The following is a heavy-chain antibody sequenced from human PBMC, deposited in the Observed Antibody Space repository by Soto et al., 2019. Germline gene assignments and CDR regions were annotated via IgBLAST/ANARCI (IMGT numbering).Heavy chain of an antibody. Sequence: QVLLVQSGAEVKKPGSSVKVSCKASGDTFRNYAITWVRQAPGQGLEWMGGITPRFSTTTYAEKFQGRVTITADESSNTAYMEMRSLRSEDTALYYCARVEIVVTKMIIARFDPWGQGTLVTVSS. CDR2: ITPRFSTT. V-gene: IGHV1-69*01. D-gene: IGHD2-21*01. J-gene: IGHJ5*02. CDR1: GDTFRNYA. CDR3: ARVEIVVTKMIIARFDP.